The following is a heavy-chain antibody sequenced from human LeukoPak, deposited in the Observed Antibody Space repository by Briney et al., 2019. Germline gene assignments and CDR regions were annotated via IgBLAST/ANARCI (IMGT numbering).Heavy chain of an antibody. J-gene: IGHJ4*02. D-gene: IGHD3-10*01. CDR1: GFTFSTYW. CDR2: MSRSGDII. Sequence: PGGSLRLSCAASGFTFSTYWVSWVRQVPGKGLESVSYMSRSGDIIYYADSVKGRFTISRDNAKNSLYLQMNSLRAEDTAVYYCARDVYYGSGSPRLDYWGQGTLVTVSS. V-gene: IGHV3-48*01. CDR3: ARDVYYGSGSPRLDY.